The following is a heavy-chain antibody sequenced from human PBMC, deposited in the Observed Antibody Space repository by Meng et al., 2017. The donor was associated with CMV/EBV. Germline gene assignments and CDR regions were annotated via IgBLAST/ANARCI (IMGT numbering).Heavy chain of an antibody. CDR3: ARGGVTMVRGVRQNYYYYYGMDV. D-gene: IGHD3-10*01. Sequence: WGSLSLSCAVYGGSFSGYYWSWIRQHPGKGLEWIGEINHSGSTNYNPSLKSRVTISVDTSKNQFSLKLSSVTAADTAVYYCARGGVTMVRGVRQNYYYYYGMDVWGQGTTVTVSS. CDR2: INHSGST. J-gene: IGHJ6*02. V-gene: IGHV4-34*01. CDR1: GGSFSGYY.